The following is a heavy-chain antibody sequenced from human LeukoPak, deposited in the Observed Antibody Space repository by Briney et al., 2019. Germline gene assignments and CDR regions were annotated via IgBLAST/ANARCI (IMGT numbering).Heavy chain of an antibody. CDR1: GGSIRSSYYY. J-gene: IGHJ3*02. V-gene: IGHV4-39*02. D-gene: IGHD3-22*01. Sequence: SETLSLTCTVSGGSIRSSYYYWGWIRQPPGKGLEWIGSIYYSGSTYYNPSLKSRVTISVDTSKNQFSLKLSSVTAADTAVYYCARETYYYDLVGAFDIWGQGTMVTVSS. CDR3: ARETYYYDLVGAFDI. CDR2: IYYSGST.